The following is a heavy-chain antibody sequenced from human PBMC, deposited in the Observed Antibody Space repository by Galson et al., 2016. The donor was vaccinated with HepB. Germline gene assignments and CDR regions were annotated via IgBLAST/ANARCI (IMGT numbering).Heavy chain of an antibody. CDR3: AKAGCGNCYSPDS. D-gene: IGHD2-21*02. J-gene: IGHJ4*02. V-gene: IGHV3-30-3*01. CDR2: VSTDGNTK. Sequence: SLRLSCAASGFTFSGYSMHWVRQAPGKGLEWVAVVSTDGNTKWYADSVKGRLTVSRDISKNTLYLHMNSLRVEDAAIYYCAKAGCGNCYSPDSWGQGTLVTVSS. CDR1: GFTFSGYS.